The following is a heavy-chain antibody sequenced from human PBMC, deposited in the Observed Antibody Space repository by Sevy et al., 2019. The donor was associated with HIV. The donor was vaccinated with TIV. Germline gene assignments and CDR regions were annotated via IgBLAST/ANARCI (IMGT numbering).Heavy chain of an antibody. D-gene: IGHD3-16*02. V-gene: IGHV3-23*01. CDR2: ISGSGGST. CDR3: AKVDYVWGSYRQTYNWFDP. J-gene: IGHJ5*02. Sequence: GGSLRLSCAASGFTFSSYAMSWVRQAPGKGLEWVSAISGSGGSTYYADSVKGRFTISRDNSKNTLYQQMNSLRAEDTAVYYCAKVDYVWGSYRQTYNWFDPWGQGTLVTVSS. CDR1: GFTFSSYA.